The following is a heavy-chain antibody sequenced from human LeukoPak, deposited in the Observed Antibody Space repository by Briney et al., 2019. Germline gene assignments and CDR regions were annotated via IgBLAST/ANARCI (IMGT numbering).Heavy chain of an antibody. CDR2: IKEDGSEK. D-gene: IGHD3-3*01. Sequence: GGSLRLSCAGSGFTFRSHGMNWVRQAPGKGLEWVASIKEDGSEKHYVDSVSGRFTISRDNDKNSLHLQMSSLRAEDTAVYYCARRGITISGVLVYHYSGLDVWGQGTTVTVSS. CDR1: GFTFRSHG. CDR3: ARRGITISGVLVYHYSGLDV. V-gene: IGHV3-7*01. J-gene: IGHJ6*02.